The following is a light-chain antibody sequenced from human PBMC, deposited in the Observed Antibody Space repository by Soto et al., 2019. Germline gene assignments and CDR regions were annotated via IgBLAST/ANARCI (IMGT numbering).Light chain of an antibody. CDR3: SSYSSSITHVV. CDR1: SSDVGDFNY. Sequence: QSALTQPASVSGSPGRSVTISCTGSSSDVGDFNYVSWYQHLPGRAPKLIIYDVTNRPSGISYRFSASKSGRTASLTIAGLQAEDEADYYCSSYSSSITHVVFGGGTEVTVL. V-gene: IGLV2-14*03. J-gene: IGLJ2*01. CDR2: DVT.